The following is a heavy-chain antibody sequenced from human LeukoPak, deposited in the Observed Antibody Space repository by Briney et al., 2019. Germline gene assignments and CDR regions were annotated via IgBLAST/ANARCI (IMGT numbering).Heavy chain of an antibody. Sequence: PGRSLRLSCAASGFTFSSYAMHWVRQAPGKGLEWVAVISYDGSNKYYADSVKGRFTISRDNSKNTLYLQMNSLGAEDTAVYYCARVSSYGNNWFDPWGQGTLVTVSS. CDR3: ARVSSYGNNWFDP. J-gene: IGHJ5*02. V-gene: IGHV3-30-3*01. CDR1: GFTFSSYA. CDR2: ISYDGSNK. D-gene: IGHD5-18*01.